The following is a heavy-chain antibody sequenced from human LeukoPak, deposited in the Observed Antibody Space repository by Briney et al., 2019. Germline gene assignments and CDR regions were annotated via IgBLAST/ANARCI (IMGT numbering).Heavy chain of an antibody. J-gene: IGHJ3*02. D-gene: IGHD6-13*01. V-gene: IGHV5-51*03. CDR2: IYLGDSDS. CDR3: ARVYSNAFDI. Sequence: PGDSLKISCKGSAYSFTTYWIAWVRQMPGKGLEWVGIIYLGDSDSRYSPSSQGQVTISADKSITTAYLQWSSLKASDTAMYYCARVYSNAFDIWGQGTVVTVSS. CDR1: AYSFTTYW.